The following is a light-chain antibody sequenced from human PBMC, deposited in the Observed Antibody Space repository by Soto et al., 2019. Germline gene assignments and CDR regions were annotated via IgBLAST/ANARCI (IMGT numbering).Light chain of an antibody. CDR3: QQSHSIPWT. V-gene: IGKV1-9*01. J-gene: IGKJ1*01. CDR2: AAS. CDR1: QAISNY. Sequence: IHLTQSPSFLSASAGDRVTITCRASQAISNYLAWYQQKPGKAPKLLIYAASTLQSGVPSRFSGSGSGTEFTLTITSLQPEDFATYYCQQSHSIPWTFGQGTKVEIK.